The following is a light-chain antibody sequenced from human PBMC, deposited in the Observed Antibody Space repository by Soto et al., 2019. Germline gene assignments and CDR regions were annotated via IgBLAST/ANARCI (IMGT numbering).Light chain of an antibody. CDR2: DAS. V-gene: IGKV3-11*01. CDR1: QSVSSY. J-gene: IGKJ4*01. Sequence: EIVLTQSPATLXLSPGERATXSCRASQSVSSYLAWYQQKPGQAPRLLMYDASNRATGIPARFSGSGSGTDFTLTISSLEPEDFAVYYCQQRSNWPTFGGGTKVEIK. CDR3: QQRSNWPT.